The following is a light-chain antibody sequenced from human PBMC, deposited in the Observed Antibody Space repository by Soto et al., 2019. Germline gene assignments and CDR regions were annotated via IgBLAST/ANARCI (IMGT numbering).Light chain of an antibody. CDR2: EDY. CDR3: QSYDTSNQV. V-gene: IGLV6-57*04. Sequence: FMLTQPHSVSGSPGKTVTISCTRSSGSVASSYVHWYQQRPGSAPTTVIFEDYQRPSGVPDRFSGSIDSSSTSASLTISGLKTEDEDDYSCQSYDTSNQVFGGGTKLTVL. CDR1: SGSVASSY. J-gene: IGLJ3*02.